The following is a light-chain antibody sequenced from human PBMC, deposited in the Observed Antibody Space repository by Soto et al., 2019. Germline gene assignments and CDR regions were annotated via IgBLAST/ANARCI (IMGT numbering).Light chain of an antibody. J-gene: IGLJ2*01. CDR2: LNSDGSH. Sequence: QPVLTQSPSASASLGASVKLTCTLSSGHSSYAIAWHQQQPEKGPRYLMKLNSDGSHIKGDGIPDRFSGSSSGAERYLTISSLQSEVEADYYCQTWGTGILVFGGGTKVTVL. CDR3: QTWGTGILV. V-gene: IGLV4-69*01. CDR1: SGHSSYA.